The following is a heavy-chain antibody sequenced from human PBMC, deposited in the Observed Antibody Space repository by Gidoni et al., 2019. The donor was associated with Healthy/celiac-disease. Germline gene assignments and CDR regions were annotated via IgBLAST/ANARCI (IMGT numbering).Heavy chain of an antibody. CDR2: MNPNSGHT. CDR3: ARGLLNPSLGCTHCVCYPLVYYYIDV. J-gene: IGHJ6*03. Sequence: QVQLVHSGAEVKKPGASVKVSCKASGYTFTSYEINWVRQATGQGLEWMGWMNPNSGHTGYAQTFQGRVPMTRNTSISTAYMWLSSLSSEYTAVYYCARGLLNPSLGCTHCVCYPLVYYYIDVWGKVTTVTVSS. CDR1: GYTFTSYE. V-gene: IGHV1-8*01. D-gene: IGHD2-8*01.